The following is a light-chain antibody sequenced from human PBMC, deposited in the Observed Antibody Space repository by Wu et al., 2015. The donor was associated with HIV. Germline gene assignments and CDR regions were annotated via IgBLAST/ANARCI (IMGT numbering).Light chain of an antibody. V-gene: IGKV1-9*01. J-gene: IGKJ5*01. CDR3: QQLHSYPIT. CDR1: QGISSY. Sequence: IQLTQSPSSLSPSVGDRVTITCRASQGISSYLVWYQQRPGKAPNLLIYTASTLHSGVPSRFSGSGSGTNFTLSISSLQPEDFATYYCQQLHSYPITFGQGTRLEIK. CDR2: TAS.